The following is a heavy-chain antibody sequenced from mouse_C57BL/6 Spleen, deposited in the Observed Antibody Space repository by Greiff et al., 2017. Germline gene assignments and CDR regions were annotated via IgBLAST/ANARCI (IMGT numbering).Heavy chain of an antibody. CDR2: ISYDGSN. D-gene: IGHD1-1*01. CDR3: ARDYVRAMDY. CDR1: GYSITSGYY. Sequence: EVQLQESGPGLVKPSQSLSLTCSVTGYSITSGYYWNWIRQFPGNKLEWMGYISYDGSNNYNPSLKNRISITRDTAKNQFFLKLNSVTTEDTATYYCARDYVRAMDYWGQGTSVTVSS. V-gene: IGHV3-6*01. J-gene: IGHJ4*01.